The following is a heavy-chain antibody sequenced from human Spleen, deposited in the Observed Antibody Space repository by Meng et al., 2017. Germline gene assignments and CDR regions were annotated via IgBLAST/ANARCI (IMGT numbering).Heavy chain of an antibody. CDR1: GGSISGYY. V-gene: IGHV4-59*01. CDR3: ARVRPRDEYPDFLTGSPFDH. D-gene: IGHD3-9*01. CDR2: RYYSGIT. J-gene: IGHJ4*02. Sequence: SETLSLTCTVSGGSISGYYWSWIRQPPGKGLEWIGYRYYSGITNYNPSLKSRVTISVDTSRNQISLKLNSVTAADTAVYYCARVRPRDEYPDFLTGSPFDHWGQGTLVTVSS.